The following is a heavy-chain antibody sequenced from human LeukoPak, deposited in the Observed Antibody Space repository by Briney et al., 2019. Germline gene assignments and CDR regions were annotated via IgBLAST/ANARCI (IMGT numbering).Heavy chain of an antibody. D-gene: IGHD3-10*01. CDR2: ISGSGGST. V-gene: IGHV3-23*01. Sequence: GGTLRLSCAASGFTFSSYGMSWVRQAPGKGLEWVSAISGSGGSTYYADSVKGRFTISRDNAKNSLYLQMNSLRAEDTAVYYCARGLLWFGELSFYFDYWGQGTLVTVSS. J-gene: IGHJ4*02. CDR1: GFTFSSYG. CDR3: ARGLLWFGELSFYFDY.